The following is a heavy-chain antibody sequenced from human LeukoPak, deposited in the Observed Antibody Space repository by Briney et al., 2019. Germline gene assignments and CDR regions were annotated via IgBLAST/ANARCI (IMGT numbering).Heavy chain of an antibody. V-gene: IGHV3-21*01. Sequence: GRSLRLSCAASGFTFDTYNFNWVRQAPGKGLEWVASIRSYSSYIHYADSVKGRFTISRDDAKKSLDLQMNSLRAEDTAVYFCARYSEVYYYVDVWGAGTTVIVSS. CDR1: GFTFDTYN. CDR3: ARYSEVYYYVDV. J-gene: IGHJ6*03. D-gene: IGHD2-21*01. CDR2: IRSYSSYI.